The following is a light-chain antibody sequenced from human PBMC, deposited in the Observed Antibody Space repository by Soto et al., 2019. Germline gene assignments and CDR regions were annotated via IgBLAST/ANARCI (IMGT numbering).Light chain of an antibody. V-gene: IGKV1-33*01. Sequence: DIQMTQSPSSLSASVGDRVTITCQASLDIITLLNWYQEKPGQTPKLLIFDASNLEVGVPSRFSGGGSGTHFTLTITSLQTEDVATYYCQQYENLPITFGQGKRLEIK. J-gene: IGKJ5*01. CDR1: LDIITL. CDR2: DAS. CDR3: QQYENLPIT.